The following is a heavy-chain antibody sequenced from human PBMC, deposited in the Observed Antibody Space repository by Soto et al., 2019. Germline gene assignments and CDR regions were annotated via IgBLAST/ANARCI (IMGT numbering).Heavy chain of an antibody. CDR3: ARGRRLAGIVAAKYYYYGMDV. CDR2: INHSGST. D-gene: IGHD6-25*01. Sequence: QVQLQQWGAGLLKPSETLSLTCAVYGGSFSGYYWSWIRQPPGKGLEWIGEINHSGSTNYNPSLKSRVTISVDTSKNQFSLKLSSVTAADTAVYYCARGRRLAGIVAAKYYYYGMDVWGQGTTVTVSS. J-gene: IGHJ6*02. CDR1: GGSFSGYY. V-gene: IGHV4-34*01.